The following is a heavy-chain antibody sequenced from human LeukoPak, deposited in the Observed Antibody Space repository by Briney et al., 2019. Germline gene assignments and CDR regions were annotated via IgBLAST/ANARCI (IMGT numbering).Heavy chain of an antibody. CDR1: GFTFSSFA. V-gene: IGHV3-30*04. D-gene: IGHD4-17*01. J-gene: IGHJ4*02. CDR3: ARDYGDYRGGFDY. CDR2: ISSDGSDK. Sequence: GRSLRLSFAASGFTFSSFAMHWVRQAPGKGLEWVAVISSDGSDKYYADSVKGRFTISRDVSKNTLFLQMNSLTAEDTAVYLCARDYGDYRGGFDYWGQGTLVTVSS.